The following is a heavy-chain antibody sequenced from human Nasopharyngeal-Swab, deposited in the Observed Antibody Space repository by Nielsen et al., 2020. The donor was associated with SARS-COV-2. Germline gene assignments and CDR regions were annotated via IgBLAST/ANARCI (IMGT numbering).Heavy chain of an antibody. CDR1: GFTFSSYE. CDR2: IIRRGSSI. J-gene: IGHJ3*02. D-gene: IGHD3-22*01. V-gene: IGHV3-48*03. CDR3: AREERIPMIVVVITKAFDI. Sequence: GESLKISCAASGFTFSSYEMNWVRQAPGKGLEWVSYIIRRGSSIFYADSVKGRFTISRDNAKNSLYLQMNSLRAEDTAVYYCAREERIPMIVVVITKAFDIWGQGTMVTVSS.